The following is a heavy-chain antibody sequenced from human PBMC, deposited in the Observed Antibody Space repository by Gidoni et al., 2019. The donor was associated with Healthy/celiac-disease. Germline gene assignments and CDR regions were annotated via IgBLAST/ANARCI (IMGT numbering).Heavy chain of an antibody. CDR2: INQEGSEK. D-gene: IGHD3-10*01. J-gene: IGHJ4*02. Sequence: EVQLVESGGGLVQPGGSLGLSCAASGFSIRNQWRHWVRQAPGKGLEWVANINQEGSEKDYVDSVKGRFTISRDNAKNSLYLQMNSLRAEDTAVYYCIEMSSIDFWGQGTLVTVSS. V-gene: IGHV3-7*01. CDR1: GFSIRNQW. CDR3: IEMSSIDF.